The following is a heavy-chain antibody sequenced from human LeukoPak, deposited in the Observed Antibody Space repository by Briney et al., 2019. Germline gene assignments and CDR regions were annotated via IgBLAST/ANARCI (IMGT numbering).Heavy chain of an antibody. CDR3: VVGDYYDTSGYYRAFQH. J-gene: IGHJ1*01. CDR2: ITTSGSTI. D-gene: IGHD3-22*01. CDR1: GFAFTNHE. Sequence: GGSLRLSCVASGFAFTNHEMNWVRQAPGKGLEWVSYITTSGSTIYYADSVKGRFTISRDNAKNSLYLQMNSLRAEDTAVYYCVVGDYYDTSGYYRAFQHWGQGTLVTVSS. V-gene: IGHV3-48*03.